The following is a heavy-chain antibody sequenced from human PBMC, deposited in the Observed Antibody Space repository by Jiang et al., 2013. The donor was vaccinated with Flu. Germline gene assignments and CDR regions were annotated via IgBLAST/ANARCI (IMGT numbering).Heavy chain of an antibody. CDR2: LSWDDNH. Sequence: KPTQTLTLTCTVSGGSLSGSRLDVAWIRQPPGEALEWLALLSWDDNHRYSPSLKSRLSVTKNIYRQQVVLTMTDMAPVDTGTYYCAPRVSSKSKGWFDPWGQGTQVTVSS. V-gene: IGHV2-5*02. D-gene: IGHD6-6*01. CDR1: GGSLSGSRLD. J-gene: IGHJ5*02. CDR3: APRVSSKSKGWFDP.